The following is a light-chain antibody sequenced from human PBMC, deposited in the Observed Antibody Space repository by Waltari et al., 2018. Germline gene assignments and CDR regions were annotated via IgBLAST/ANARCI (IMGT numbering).Light chain of an antibody. Sequence: EIVLTQSPATLSLSPGERATLPCRASQSVSSYLAWYQQKPGQAPRLLIYDASNRATGIPARFSGSGSGTDFTLTISSLEPEDFAVYYCQQRSNWPPETFGQGTKLEIK. CDR2: DAS. CDR1: QSVSSY. CDR3: QQRSNWPPET. J-gene: IGKJ2*01. V-gene: IGKV3-11*01.